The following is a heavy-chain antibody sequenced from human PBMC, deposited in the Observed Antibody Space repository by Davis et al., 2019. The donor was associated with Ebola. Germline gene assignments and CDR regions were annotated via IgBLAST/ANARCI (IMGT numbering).Heavy chain of an antibody. V-gene: IGHV4-38-2*02. Sequence: PSETLSLTCTVSGYSISSGYYWGWIRLPPGKGLEWIGEINHSGSTNYNPSLKSRVTISVDTSKNQFSLKLSSVTAADTAVYYCARNPGVARSGYYYYYMDVWGKGTTVTVSS. D-gene: IGHD3-22*01. CDR3: ARNPGVARSGYYYYYMDV. J-gene: IGHJ6*03. CDR2: INHSGST. CDR1: GYSISSGYY.